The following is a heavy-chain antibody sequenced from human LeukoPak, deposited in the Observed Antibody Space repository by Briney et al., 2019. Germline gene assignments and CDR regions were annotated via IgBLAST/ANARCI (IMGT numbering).Heavy chain of an antibody. D-gene: IGHD6-13*01. Sequence: SETLSLTCTVSADFITSSLHYWAWVRQPPGKGLEWIGSVNFDGNTYYNPSLKGRVTISIDTSKKRISLKVMSVTAADTAVYYCARGSSLYDYWGQGTLVTVSS. V-gene: IGHV4-39*07. J-gene: IGHJ4*02. CDR1: ADFITSSLHY. CDR2: VNFDGNT. CDR3: ARGSSLYDY.